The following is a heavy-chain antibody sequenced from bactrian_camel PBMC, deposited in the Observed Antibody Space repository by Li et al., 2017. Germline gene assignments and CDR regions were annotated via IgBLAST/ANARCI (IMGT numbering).Heavy chain of an antibody. CDR3: AARPSYGACPLLSRGGIAMFDF. CDR2: VIAGSGST. CDR1: GYTYSAHC. J-gene: IGHJ4*01. D-gene: IGHD8*01. V-gene: IGHV3S42*01. Sequence: DVQLVESGGGSVQAGGSLRLSCAFSGYTYSAHCMGWFRQAPGKEREGVAVIAGSGSTGYADSVKGRFTISKDNAKNTLYLQMNSLKAEETAMYYCAARPSYGACPLLSRGGIAMFDFWGQGTQVTVS.